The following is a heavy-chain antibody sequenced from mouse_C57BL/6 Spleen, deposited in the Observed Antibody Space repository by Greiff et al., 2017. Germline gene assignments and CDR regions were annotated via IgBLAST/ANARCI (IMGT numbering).Heavy chain of an antibody. D-gene: IGHD2-4*01. V-gene: IGHV1-69*01. J-gene: IGHJ4*01. CDR2: IDPSDSYT. CDR1: GYTFTSYW. CDR3: ARSDYDYDRYAMDY. Sequence: QVQLQQPGAELVMPGASVKLSCKASGYTFTSYWMHWVKQRPGQGLEWIGEIDPSDSYTNYNQKFKGKSTLTVDKSSSTAYMQRSSLTSEDSAVYYCARSDYDYDRYAMDYWGQGTSVTVSS.